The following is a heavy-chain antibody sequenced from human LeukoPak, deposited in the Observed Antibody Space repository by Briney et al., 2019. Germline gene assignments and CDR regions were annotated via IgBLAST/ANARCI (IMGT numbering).Heavy chain of an antibody. CDR2: INAGNGNT. J-gene: IGHJ4*02. V-gene: IGHV1-3*01. Sequence: ASVKVSCKASGYTFTSYGISWVRQAPGQRLEWMGWINAGNGNTKYSQKFQGRVTITRDTSASTAYMELSSLRSEDTAVYYCARDMPRIAARPVFDYWGQGTLVTVSS. CDR1: GYTFTSYG. CDR3: ARDMPRIAARPVFDY. D-gene: IGHD6-6*01.